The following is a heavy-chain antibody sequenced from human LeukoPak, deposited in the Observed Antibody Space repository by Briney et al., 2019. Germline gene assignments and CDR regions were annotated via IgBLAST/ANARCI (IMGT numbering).Heavy chain of an antibody. J-gene: IGHJ6*02. D-gene: IGHD6-19*01. CDR3: ARHRPCIAVRGTSGMDV. CDR2: IYCGGNT. CDR1: GGSISSYY. Sequence: SETLSLTRTVSGGSISSYYWSWLRQPPRKGLDWIGYIYCGGNTSYNTSLKSRVTRSVDTSVNEFSLRLSSVAGADTAVYYCARHRPCIAVRGTSGMDVWGQGTTVTVSS. V-gene: IGHV4-59*08.